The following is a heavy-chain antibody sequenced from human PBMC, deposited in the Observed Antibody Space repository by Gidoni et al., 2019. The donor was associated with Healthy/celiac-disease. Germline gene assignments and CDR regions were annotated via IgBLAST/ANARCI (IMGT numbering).Heavy chain of an antibody. Sequence: QVQLQESGPGLVKPSETLSLTCAVSGYSISSGYYWGWIRQPPGKGLEWIGSIYHSGSTYYNPSLKSRVTISVDTSKNQFSLKLSSVTAADTTVYYCARGSNGIAVAGGGLDWFDPWGQGTLVTVSS. CDR3: ARGSNGIAVAGGGLDWFDP. CDR2: IYHSGST. J-gene: IGHJ5*02. CDR1: GYSISSGYY. V-gene: IGHV4-38-2*01. D-gene: IGHD6-19*01.